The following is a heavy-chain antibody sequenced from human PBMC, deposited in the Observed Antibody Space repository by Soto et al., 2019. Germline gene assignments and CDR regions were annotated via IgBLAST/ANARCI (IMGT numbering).Heavy chain of an antibody. CDR3: ARPLPSYGLGYAFDI. D-gene: IGHD1-26*01. V-gene: IGHV5-51*01. Sequence: VESLKISCKGSGYSFTSYWIGWVRQMPGKGLEWMGIIYPGDSDTRYSPSFQGQVTISADKSISTAYLQWSSLKASDTAMYYCARPLPSYGLGYAFDIWGQGTMVTVSS. CDR1: GYSFTSYW. CDR2: IYPGDSDT. J-gene: IGHJ3*02.